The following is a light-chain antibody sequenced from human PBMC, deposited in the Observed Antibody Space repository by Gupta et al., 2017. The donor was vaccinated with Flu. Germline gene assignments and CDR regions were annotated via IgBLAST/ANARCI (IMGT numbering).Light chain of an antibody. CDR1: QSVNNNL. Sequence: EIVLTQSPGTLSLSQGDRATFSCRASQSVNNNLLTWYQQKPGQAPRLLIYGASSRATGTPDRLSRTGSGTDFTITIRRLDPEDFAVYYCQQYATSVYTFGSATKLE. CDR2: GAS. CDR3: QQYATSVYT. J-gene: IGKJ2*01. V-gene: IGKV3-20*01.